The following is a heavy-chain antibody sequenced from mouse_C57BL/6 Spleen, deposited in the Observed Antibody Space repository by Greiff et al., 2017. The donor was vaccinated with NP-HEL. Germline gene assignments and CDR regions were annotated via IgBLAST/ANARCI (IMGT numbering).Heavy chain of an antibody. CDR1: GFTFSDYY. Sequence: EVQVVESEGGLVQPGSSMKLSCTASGFTFSDYYMAWVRQVPEKGLEWVANINYDGSSTYYLDSLKSRFIISRDNAKNILYLQMSSLKSEDTATYYCARDEGAQVPFAYWGQGTLVTVSA. CDR3: ARDEGAQVPFAY. D-gene: IGHD3-2*02. J-gene: IGHJ3*01. CDR2: INYDGSST. V-gene: IGHV5-16*01.